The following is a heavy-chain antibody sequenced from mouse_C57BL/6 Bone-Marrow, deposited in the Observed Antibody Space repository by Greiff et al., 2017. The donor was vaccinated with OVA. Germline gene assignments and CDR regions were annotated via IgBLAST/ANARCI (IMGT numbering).Heavy chain of an antibody. CDR1: GYTFTDYY. V-gene: IGHV1-26*01. CDR3: ARGLGLRFAY. J-gene: IGHJ3*01. CDR2: INPNNGGT. D-gene: IGHD2-2*01. Sequence: EVQLQQSGPELVKPGASVKISCKASGYTFTDYYMNWVKQSHGKSLEWIGDINPNNGGTSYNQKFKGKATLTVDKSSSTAYMELRSLTSEDSAVYYCARGLGLRFAYWGQGTLVTVSA.